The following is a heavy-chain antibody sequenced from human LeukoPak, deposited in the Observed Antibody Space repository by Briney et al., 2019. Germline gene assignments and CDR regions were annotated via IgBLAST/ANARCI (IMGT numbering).Heavy chain of an antibody. Sequence: PGGSLRLSCAASGFTFSTHWMHWVRQAPGKGLEWVAFIRFDGSHQSYGGSVKGRFTISRDNSKNTLYLQMNTLRAEDTAVYYCAKVGGIAVAGYYYMDVWGTGTTVTVSS. J-gene: IGHJ6*03. CDR1: GFTFSTHW. CDR3: AKVGGIAVAGYYYMDV. V-gene: IGHV3-30*02. CDR2: IRFDGSHQ. D-gene: IGHD6-19*01.